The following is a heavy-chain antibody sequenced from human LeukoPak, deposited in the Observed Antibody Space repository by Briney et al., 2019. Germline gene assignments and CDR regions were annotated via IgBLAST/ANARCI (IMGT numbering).Heavy chain of an antibody. CDR3: ARYPDCSGGSCSGY. D-gene: IGHD2-15*01. CDR1: GGTFSSYA. Sequence: ALVKVSCKASGGTFSSYAISWVRQAPGQGLEWMGGIIPIFGTANYAQKFQGRVTITADESTSTAYMELSSLRSEDTAVYYCARYPDCSGGSCSGYWGQGTLVTVSS. V-gene: IGHV1-69*13. J-gene: IGHJ4*02. CDR2: IIPIFGTA.